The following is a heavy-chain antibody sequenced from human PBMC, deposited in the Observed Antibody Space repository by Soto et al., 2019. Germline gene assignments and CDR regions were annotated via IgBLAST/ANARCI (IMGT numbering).Heavy chain of an antibody. V-gene: IGHV3-74*01. Sequence: EVQLVESGGGLVQPGGSLRLSCAASGFNLSSYWMHWVRQGPGKGLMWVSRINTDGSTTSYADSVKGRFTISRDNAKNTLYLQMNSLRAEDTAVYYCARGGSGYSYAWGQGNLVTVS. D-gene: IGHD5-18*01. CDR2: INTDGSTT. J-gene: IGHJ5*02. CDR3: ARGGSGYSYA. CDR1: GFNLSSYW.